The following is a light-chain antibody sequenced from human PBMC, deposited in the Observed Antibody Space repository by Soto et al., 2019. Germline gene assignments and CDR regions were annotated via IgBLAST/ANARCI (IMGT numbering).Light chain of an antibody. CDR3: QQRSNWLIT. CDR2: AAS. CDR1: QSISSY. Sequence: DIQMTQSTSSLSASVGDRVTITCRASQSISSYLNWYQQKPGKAPKLLIYAASSLQSGVPSRFSGSGSGTEFTLTISSLEPEDFAVYYCQQRSNWLITFGQGTRLEI. V-gene: IGKV1-39*01. J-gene: IGKJ5*01.